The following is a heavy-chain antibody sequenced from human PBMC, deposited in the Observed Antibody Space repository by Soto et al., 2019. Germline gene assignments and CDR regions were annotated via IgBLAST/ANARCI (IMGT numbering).Heavy chain of an antibody. Sequence: QITLKESGPTLVKPTQTLTLTCTFSGFSLSTSGVGVGWIRQPPGKAMEWLALIYWNDDKRYSPSLKSRLTITKDTSKNQVVLTMTNMDPVDTATYYCAHIRTGITGTIDWFDPWGQGTLVTVSS. CDR3: AHIRTGITGTIDWFDP. CDR2: IYWNDDK. CDR1: GFSLSTSGVG. D-gene: IGHD1-20*01. J-gene: IGHJ5*02. V-gene: IGHV2-5*01.